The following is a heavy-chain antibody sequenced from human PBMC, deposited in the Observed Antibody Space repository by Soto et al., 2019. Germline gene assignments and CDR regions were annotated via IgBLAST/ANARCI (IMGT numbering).Heavy chain of an antibody. J-gene: IGHJ5*02. CDR3: ARRPSGVKQLAQGPNWFDP. CDR1: GYTFTSYD. V-gene: IGHV1-8*01. Sequence: GASVKVSCKASGYTFTSYDINWVRQATGQGLEWMGWMNPNSGNTGYAQKFQGRVTMTRNTSISTAYMELSSLRSEDTAVYYCARRPSGVKQLAQGPNWFDPWGQGTLVTVSS. D-gene: IGHD6-13*01. CDR2: MNPNSGNT.